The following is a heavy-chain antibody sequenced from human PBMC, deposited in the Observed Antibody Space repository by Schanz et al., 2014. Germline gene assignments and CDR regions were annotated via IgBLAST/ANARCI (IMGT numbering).Heavy chain of an antibody. D-gene: IGHD3-22*01. V-gene: IGHV3-30*02. Sequence: QVQLVESGGGLVKPGGSLRLSCAASGFSFNNYGLNWVRQAPDKGLEWVSFIRYDGVNKYYADSVKGRFTISRDNSKNTVYLQMNSLRTEDTAVYFCAKSYDTSGYSGFDYWGQGTLVTVSS. CDR3: AKSYDTSGYSGFDY. CDR1: GFSFNNYG. J-gene: IGHJ4*02. CDR2: IRYDGVNK.